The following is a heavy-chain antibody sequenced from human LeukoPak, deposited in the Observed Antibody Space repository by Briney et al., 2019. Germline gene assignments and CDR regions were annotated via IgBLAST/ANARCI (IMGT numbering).Heavy chain of an antibody. CDR1: GFTFSRYC. Sequence: PGGSLRLSCAASGFTFSRYCMHWVRQAPGKGLEWVSGVSSDGSNTYYADSVRGRFTISRDNAKNTLYLQMNSLRVEDTAVYYCTVKCGYNGLDAPFDYWGPGTLVTVSS. CDR2: VSSDGSNT. J-gene: IGHJ4*02. V-gene: IGHV3-33*08. CDR3: TVKCGYNGLDAPFDY. D-gene: IGHD5-12*01.